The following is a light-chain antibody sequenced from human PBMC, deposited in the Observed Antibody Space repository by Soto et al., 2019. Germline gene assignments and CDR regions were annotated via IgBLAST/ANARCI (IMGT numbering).Light chain of an antibody. V-gene: IGKV1-39*01. CDR1: QDILKY. Sequence: IQMTQSPASLSASIGDQVTITCRASQDILKYVNWYQQKSGQAPKILIFETSSLERRVPTRIKGSGYGTSFSLTIDSLQPDDFATYFCQQSYNAPYTFGQGT. CDR3: QQSYNAPYT. J-gene: IGKJ2*01. CDR2: ETS.